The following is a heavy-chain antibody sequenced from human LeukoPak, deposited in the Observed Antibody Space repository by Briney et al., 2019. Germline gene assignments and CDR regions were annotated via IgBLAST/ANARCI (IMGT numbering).Heavy chain of an antibody. Sequence: GRSLRLSCAASGFTFDDYAMHWVRQAPGKGLEWVSGISWNSGSIGYADSVKGRFTISRDNAKNSLYLQMNSLRAEDTALYYCAKDAPYVRWFDPWAREPWSPSPQ. D-gene: IGHD3-16*01. J-gene: IGHJ5*02. CDR3: AKDAPYVRWFDP. V-gene: IGHV3-9*01. CDR2: ISWNSGSI. CDR1: GFTFDDYA.